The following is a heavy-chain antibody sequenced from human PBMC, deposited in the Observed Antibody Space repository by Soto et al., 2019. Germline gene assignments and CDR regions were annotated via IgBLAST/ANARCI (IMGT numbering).Heavy chain of an antibody. Sequence: QVQLVQSGAEVKKPGASEKVSCKSSGYTFSNYYMHWVRQAPGQGLEWMGMINRSGGTTSYAQKFQGRVAMTRDTSTSTVYMELSGLRSQDTAVYYCAMTSGYGQFNWFDPWGQGTLVTVSS. CDR1: GYTFSNYY. CDR2: INRSGGTT. D-gene: IGHD5-12*01. CDR3: AMTSGYGQFNWFDP. J-gene: IGHJ5*02. V-gene: IGHV1-46*01.